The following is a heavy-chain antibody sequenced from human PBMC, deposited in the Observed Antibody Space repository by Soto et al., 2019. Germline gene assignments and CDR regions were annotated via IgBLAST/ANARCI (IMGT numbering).Heavy chain of an antibody. D-gene: IGHD5-12*01. CDR3: ASDSGYSGYEYYFDY. CDR1: GGTFSSYA. Sequence: GASVKVSCKASGGTFSSYAISWVRQAPGQGLEWMGGIIPIVGTANYAQTFQGRDTITADESTSTASMELSSLRSEDKAVYYCASDSGYSGYEYYFDYWGQGTLVTVSS. CDR2: IIPIVGTA. V-gene: IGHV1-69*13. J-gene: IGHJ4*02.